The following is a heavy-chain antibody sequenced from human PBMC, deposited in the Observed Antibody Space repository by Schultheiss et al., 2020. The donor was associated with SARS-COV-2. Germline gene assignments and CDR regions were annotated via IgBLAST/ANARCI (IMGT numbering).Heavy chain of an antibody. V-gene: IGHV4-59*12. J-gene: IGHJ4*02. D-gene: IGHD3-3*01. CDR3: ARYPHGRLRPFDY. CDR2: IYYSGST. Sequence: SETLSLTRTVSGGSISSYYWSWIRQSPGRGLEWIGYIYYSGSTYYNPSLKSRVTISVDKSKNQFSLKLSSVTAADTAVYYCARYPHGRLRPFDYWGQGTLVTVSS. CDR1: GGSISSYY.